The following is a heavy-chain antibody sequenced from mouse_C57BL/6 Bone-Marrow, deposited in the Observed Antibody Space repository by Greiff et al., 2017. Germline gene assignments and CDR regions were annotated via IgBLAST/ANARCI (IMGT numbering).Heavy chain of an antibody. V-gene: IGHV2-2*01. CDR2: IWSGGST. CDR1: GFSLTSYG. CDR3: AREGFGAMDY. Sequence: VKLMESGPGLVQPSQCLSITCTVSGFSLTSYGVHWVRQSPGKGLEWLGVIWSGGSTDYNAAFISRLSISKDNSKSQVFFKMNSLQADDAAIYYSAREGFGAMDYWGQGTSVTVSS. J-gene: IGHJ4*01. D-gene: IGHD3-1*01.